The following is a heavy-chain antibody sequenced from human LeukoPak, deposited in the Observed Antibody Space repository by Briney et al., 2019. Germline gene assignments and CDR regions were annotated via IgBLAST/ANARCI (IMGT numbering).Heavy chain of an antibody. Sequence: GGSLRLSCAASGFTFSNAWMSWVRQAPGKGLEWVGRIKSKTDGGTTDYAAPVKGRFTISRDDSKNTLYLQMNSLKTEDTAVYYCTTDLVVTAIGENDYWDQGTLVTVSS. V-gene: IGHV3-15*01. CDR3: TTDLVVTAIGENDY. J-gene: IGHJ4*02. CDR2: IKSKTDGGTT. D-gene: IGHD2-21*02. CDR1: GFTFSNAW.